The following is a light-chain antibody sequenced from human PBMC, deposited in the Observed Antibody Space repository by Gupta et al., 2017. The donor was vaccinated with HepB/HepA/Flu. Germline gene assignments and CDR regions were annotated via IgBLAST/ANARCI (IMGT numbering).Light chain of an antibody. V-gene: IGLV1-51*02. Sequence: SSCSGSSSNIGNNDVSWYQQLPGTAPKLLIYENNKRPSGIPYRFSGSKSGTSATLGITGLPTGDEADYYCGTWDSSLSVVVFGGGTKLTVL. CDR3: GTWDSSLSVVV. J-gene: IGLJ2*01. CDR2: ENN. CDR1: SSNIGNND.